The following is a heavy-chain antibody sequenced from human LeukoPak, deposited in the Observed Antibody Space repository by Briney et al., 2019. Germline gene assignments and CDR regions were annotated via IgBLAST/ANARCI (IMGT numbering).Heavy chain of an antibody. V-gene: IGHV1-69*05. J-gene: IGHJ5*02. D-gene: IGHD1-7*01. CDR1: GGTFSSYA. Sequence: SVKVSCKASGGTFSSYAISWVRQAPGQGLERMGGIIPIFGTANYAQKFQGRVTITTDESTSTAYMELSSLRSEDTAVYYCARAWYNWNYGRSDWFDPWGQGTLVTVSS. CDR2: IIPIFGTA. CDR3: ARAWYNWNYGRSDWFDP.